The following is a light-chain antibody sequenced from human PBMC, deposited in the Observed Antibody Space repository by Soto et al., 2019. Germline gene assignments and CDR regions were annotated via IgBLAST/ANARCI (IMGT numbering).Light chain of an antibody. CDR1: QSLTNSF. V-gene: IGKV3-20*01. CDR2: DAS. CDR3: QQFSSYPLT. J-gene: IGKJ4*01. Sequence: EIVLTQSPGTLSLSPGEGATLSCRASQSLTNSFIAWYQQKPGQAPRLLIYDASSRATGIPDRFSGGGSGTDFTLTISRLEPEDFAVYYCQQFSSYPLTFGGGTKVDIK.